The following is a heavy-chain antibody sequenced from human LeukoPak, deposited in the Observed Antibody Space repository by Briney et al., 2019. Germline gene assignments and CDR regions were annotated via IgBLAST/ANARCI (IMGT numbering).Heavy chain of an antibody. Sequence: GASVKVSCKASGDTFTSYGISWVRQAPGQGLEWMGWISAYNGNTNYAQKLQGRVTMTTDTSTSTAYMELRSLRSDDTAVYYCARDRGVTTVTTIDYWGQGTLVTVSS. D-gene: IGHD4-17*01. J-gene: IGHJ4*02. CDR1: GDTFTSYG. V-gene: IGHV1-18*01. CDR2: ISAYNGNT. CDR3: ARDRGVTTVTTIDY.